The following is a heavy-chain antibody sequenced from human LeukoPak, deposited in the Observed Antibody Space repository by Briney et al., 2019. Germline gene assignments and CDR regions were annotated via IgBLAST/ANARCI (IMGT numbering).Heavy chain of an antibody. CDR2: IKQDGSEK. V-gene: IGHV3-7*03. D-gene: IGHD4/OR15-4a*01. Sequence: GGSLRLSCAASGFAFSSYWMSWVRQAPGKGLEWVANIKQDGSEKYYVDSVKGRFTISRDNAKNSLYLQMNSLRAEDTAVYYCAREHFMVYIDYWGQGTLVTVSS. CDR3: AREHFMVYIDY. CDR1: GFAFSSYW. J-gene: IGHJ4*02.